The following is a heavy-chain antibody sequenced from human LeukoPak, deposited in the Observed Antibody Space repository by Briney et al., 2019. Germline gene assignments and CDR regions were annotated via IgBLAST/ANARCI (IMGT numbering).Heavy chain of an antibody. Sequence: SETLSLTCTVSGGSISSYYWSWIRQPPGKGLEWIGNIYNSGSTNYNPSLKSRVTISVDTSKNQFSLKLSSVTAADTAVYYCARDMAYCSGGSCYDSVGFDPWGQGTLVTVSS. CDR1: GGSISSYY. V-gene: IGHV4-59*01. CDR3: ARDMAYCSGGSCYDSVGFDP. CDR2: IYNSGST. J-gene: IGHJ5*02. D-gene: IGHD2-15*01.